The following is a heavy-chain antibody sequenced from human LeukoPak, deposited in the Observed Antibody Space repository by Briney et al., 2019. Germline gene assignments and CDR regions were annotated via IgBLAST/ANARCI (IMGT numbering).Heavy chain of an antibody. CDR3: AKDSGSSGWYNYNWFDP. D-gene: IGHD6-19*01. CDR2: ISYDGSNK. Sequence: PGGSLRLSCAASGFTFSSYGMHWVRQAPGKGLEWVAVISYDGSNKYYADSVKGRFTISRDNSKNTLYLQMNSLRAEDTAVYYCAKDSGSSGWYNYNWFDPWGQGTLVTVSS. V-gene: IGHV3-30*18. CDR1: GFTFSSYG. J-gene: IGHJ5*02.